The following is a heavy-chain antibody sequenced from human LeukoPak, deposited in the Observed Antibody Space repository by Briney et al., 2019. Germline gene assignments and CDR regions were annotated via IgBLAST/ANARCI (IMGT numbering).Heavy chain of an antibody. V-gene: IGHV3-53*04. D-gene: IGHD2/OR15-2a*01. CDR2: IYSGGST. Sequence: GSLRLSCAASGFSVTSNYMSWVRQAPGKGLEWVSVIYSGGSTYYADSVKGRFTISRHNSENSLYLQMNSLRAEDTAVYFCARGKNVLDFWGQGTLVTVSS. CDR1: GFSVTSNY. J-gene: IGHJ4*02. CDR3: ARGKNVLDF.